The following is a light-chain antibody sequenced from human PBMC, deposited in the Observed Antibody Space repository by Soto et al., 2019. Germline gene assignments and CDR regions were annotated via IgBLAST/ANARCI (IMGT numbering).Light chain of an antibody. CDR1: QSISSW. CDR2: KAS. CDR3: QQYNSFPT. J-gene: IGKJ1*01. Sequence: DIQMTQSPSTVSASVGDRVTITCRASQSISSWLAWYQQKPGKAPKLLIYKASSLESGVPSRFSGSGSGTEFTLTISSLQPDDFATYYCQQYNSFPTFGQGTKVEIK. V-gene: IGKV1-5*03.